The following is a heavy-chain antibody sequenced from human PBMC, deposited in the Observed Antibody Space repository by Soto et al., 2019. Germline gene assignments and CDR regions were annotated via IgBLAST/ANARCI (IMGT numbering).Heavy chain of an antibody. CDR2: IGSSSSTI. V-gene: IGHV3-48*02. J-gene: IGHJ4*02. Sequence: GGSLRLSCAASGFAFSSYSMNWVRQAPGKGLEWFSYIGSSSSTIFYADSVKGRFTISRDNAKNSLYLQMNSLRDEDTAVYYCARYNWNDRGFDYWGQGTLVTVSS. CDR3: ARYNWNDRGFDY. D-gene: IGHD1-20*01. CDR1: GFAFSSYS.